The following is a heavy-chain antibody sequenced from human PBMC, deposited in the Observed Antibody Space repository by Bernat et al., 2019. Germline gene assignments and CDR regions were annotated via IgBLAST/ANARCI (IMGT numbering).Heavy chain of an antibody. Sequence: EVQLVESGGGLVQPGGSRRLSCVGSGFSFSSYWMTWVRQPPGKGLEWVASINEDGSEERNVDSVKGRLNISRDNNKNSLYLQMNNLRVEDTAVFYCAKRPGYQIGMEVWGQGTTVTVSS. CDR3: AKRPGYQIGMEV. J-gene: IGHJ6*02. D-gene: IGHD6-13*01. V-gene: IGHV3-7*01. CDR2: INEDGSEE. CDR1: GFSFSSYW.